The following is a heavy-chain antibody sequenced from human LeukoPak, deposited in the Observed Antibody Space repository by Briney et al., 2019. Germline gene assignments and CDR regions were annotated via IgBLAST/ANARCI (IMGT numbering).Heavy chain of an antibody. J-gene: IGHJ6*03. CDR2: ISDSGVTT. V-gene: IGHV3-23*01. CDR3: ARDPYSGNYGAYYYYYMDV. D-gene: IGHD1-26*01. Sequence: PGGSLRLSCAASGFIFRNFGMTWVRQVPGKGLEWVSTISDSGVTTHYADSVKGRFTISRDNAKSSLYLQMDSLRAEDTAVYYCARDPYSGNYGAYYYYYMDVWGKGTTVTISS. CDR1: GFIFRNFG.